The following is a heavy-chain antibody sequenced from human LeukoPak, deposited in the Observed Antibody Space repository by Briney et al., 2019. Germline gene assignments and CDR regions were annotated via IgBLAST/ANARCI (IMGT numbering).Heavy chain of an antibody. CDR2: IYYSGST. D-gene: IGHD2-2*01. CDR3: TRRGLPAANDY. CDR1: GGSISSSSYY. V-gene: IGHV4-39*01. J-gene: IGHJ4*02. Sequence: SETLSLTCTVSGGSISSSSYYWGWIRQPPGKGLEWIGSIYYSGSTYYNPSLKSRVTISVDTSKNQFSLKLSSVTAADTAVYYSTRRGLPAANDYWGQGTLVTVSS.